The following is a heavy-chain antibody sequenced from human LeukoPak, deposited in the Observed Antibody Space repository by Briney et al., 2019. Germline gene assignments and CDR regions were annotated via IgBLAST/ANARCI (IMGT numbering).Heavy chain of an antibody. V-gene: IGHV3-30*04. CDR1: GFTFSSYA. CDR3: ARGAARIAARPAGWYFDY. CDR2: ISYDGSNK. D-gene: IGHD6-6*01. Sequence: GRSLRLSCAASGFTFSSYAMHWVRQAPGKGLEWVAVISYDGSNKYCADSVKGRFTISRDNSKNTLYLQMNSLRAEDTAVYYCARGAARIAARPAGWYFDYWGQGTLVTVSS. J-gene: IGHJ4*02.